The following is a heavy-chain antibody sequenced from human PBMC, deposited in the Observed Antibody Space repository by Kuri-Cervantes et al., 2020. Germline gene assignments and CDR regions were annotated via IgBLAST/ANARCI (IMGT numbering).Heavy chain of an antibody. D-gene: IGHD2-8*02. CDR2: ISGTGGFT. CDR1: GFTFYNYA. V-gene: IGHV3-23*01. Sequence: GGSLRLSCTASGFTFYNYAMSWVRQTPGKGLEWVSTISGTGGFTFYADSVKGRFTISRDNSKNTLYLQMNRLRAEDTALYYCTATIVLVVYATQRHGDYWGQGTLVTVSS. CDR3: TATIVLVVYATQRHGDY. J-gene: IGHJ4*02.